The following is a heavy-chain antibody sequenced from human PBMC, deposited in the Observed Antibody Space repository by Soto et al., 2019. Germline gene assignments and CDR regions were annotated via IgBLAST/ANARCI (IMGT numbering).Heavy chain of an antibody. D-gene: IGHD3-3*01. CDR1: GGTFAISV. J-gene: IGHJ6*02. Sequence: SVKVSCKASGGTFAISVFNWVRQAPGQGLEWMGGIISIFGTPNYSQKFLGRVTITADASTSTGYMELRSLRSDDTAVYYCARDQGITTFGVYSMYYYGMDVWGQGTTVTVSS. V-gene: IGHV1-69*13. CDR2: IISIFGTP. CDR3: ARDQGITTFGVYSMYYYGMDV.